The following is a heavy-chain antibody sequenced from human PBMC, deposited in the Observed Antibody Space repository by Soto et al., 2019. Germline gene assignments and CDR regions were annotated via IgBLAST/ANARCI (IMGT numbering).Heavy chain of an antibody. V-gene: IGHV1-2*02. D-gene: IGHD1-1*01. Sequence: QVQLVQSGAEVRKPGASVKVSCKASGYTFSDYYIHWVRQAPGQGLEWMGWINPNSGGTKYAPKLQGGVTMTRDTSITTANMELSRLRSGDTAVYYCAREPATAKPEGVDFWGQGTQVTVSS. CDR2: INPNSGGT. CDR1: GYTFSDYY. J-gene: IGHJ4*02. CDR3: AREPATAKPEGVDF.